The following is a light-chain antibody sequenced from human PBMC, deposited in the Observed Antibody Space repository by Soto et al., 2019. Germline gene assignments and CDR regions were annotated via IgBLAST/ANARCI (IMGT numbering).Light chain of an antibody. CDR1: TSNNGSNY. Sequence: QSALTQPPSASGTPGQGVTISCSGSTSNNGSNYVYWYQQLPGTAPKLLIYRNNQRPSGVPDRFSGSKSGTSASLAISGLRSDHEADYLCATSHDRLKCFYVFGPGTNATV. J-gene: IGLJ1*01. CDR2: RNN. CDR3: ATSHDRLKCFYV. V-gene: IGLV1-47*01.